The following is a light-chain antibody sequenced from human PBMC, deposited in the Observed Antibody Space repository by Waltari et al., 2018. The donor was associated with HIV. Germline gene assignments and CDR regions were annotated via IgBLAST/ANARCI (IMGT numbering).Light chain of an antibody. CDR3: QQYNNWPPAFT. J-gene: IGKJ3*01. V-gene: IGKV3-15*01. CDR1: QSVSSN. Sequence: TLSVSPGERATLSCRASQSVSSNLAWYQQKPGQAPRLLIYGASTRATGIPGRFSGSGSGTEFTLTISSLQSEDFAVYYCQQYNNWPPAFTFGPGTKVDIK. CDR2: GAS.